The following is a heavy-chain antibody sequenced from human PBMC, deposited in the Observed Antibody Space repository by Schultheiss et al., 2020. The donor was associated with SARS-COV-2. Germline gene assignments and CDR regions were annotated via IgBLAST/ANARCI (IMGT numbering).Heavy chain of an antibody. CDR2: ISYDESKK. V-gene: IGHV3-30*01. CDR3: ARGRVGDGDFNDY. Sequence: GGSLRLSCAASGFTFSNYAMHWVRQAPGKGLEWVAIISYDESKKHYADSVKGRFTISRDNSKNTLYLQMNSLRAEDTAVYYCARGRVGDGDFNDYWGQGTLVTVSS. J-gene: IGHJ4*02. CDR1: GFTFSNYA. D-gene: IGHD4-17*01.